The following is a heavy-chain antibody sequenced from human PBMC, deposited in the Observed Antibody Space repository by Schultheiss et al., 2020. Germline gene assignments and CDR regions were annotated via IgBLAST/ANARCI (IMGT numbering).Heavy chain of an antibody. CDR1: GDSVSSNSAA. CDR2: TYYRSKWYN. D-gene: IGHD5-18*01. V-gene: IGHV6-1*01. Sequence: SETLSLTCAISGDSVSSNSAAWNWIRQSPSRGLEWLGRTYYRSKWYNDYAVSVKSRITINPDTSKNQFSLQLNSVTAADTAVYYCARRVGRTAMTKRYYFDYWGQGTLVTVSS. CDR3: ARRVGRTAMTKRYYFDY. J-gene: IGHJ4*02.